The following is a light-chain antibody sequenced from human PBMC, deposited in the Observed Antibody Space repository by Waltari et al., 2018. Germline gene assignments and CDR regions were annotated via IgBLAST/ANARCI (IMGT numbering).Light chain of an antibody. J-gene: IGLJ3*02. CDR2: DVS. V-gene: IGLV2-11*01. CDR3: CSYAGDAVYM. CDR1: SSDVGPYRD. Sequence: QSALTQPRPVSGSPGQSVTISCPGTSSDVGPYRDVSWYQPHPGKAPKVMIFDVSRRPSGVPDRFSGSKSGNTASLTISGLQAEDEADYYCCSYAGDAVYMFGGGTKVTVL.